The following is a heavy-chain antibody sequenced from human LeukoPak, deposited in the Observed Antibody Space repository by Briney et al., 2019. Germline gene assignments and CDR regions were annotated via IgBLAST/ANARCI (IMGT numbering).Heavy chain of an antibody. CDR2: IRCDGNVK. D-gene: IGHD6-13*01. J-gene: IGHJ4*02. CDR1: GFNVTNYA. CDR3: AKGGSSSWDYFDY. Sequence: GGSLRLSCAASGFNVTNYAMHWVRQAPGKGLEWVAFIRCDGNVKHYADSVKGRFTISRDNSKNTLFLQMNSLRGEDTAVYYCAKGGSSSWDYFDYWGQGTPVTVSS. V-gene: IGHV3-30*02.